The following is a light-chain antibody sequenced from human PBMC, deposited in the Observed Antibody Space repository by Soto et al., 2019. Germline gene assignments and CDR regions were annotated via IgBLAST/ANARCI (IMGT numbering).Light chain of an antibody. V-gene: IGLV2-23*01. CDR2: EGN. CDR1: SSDVGSYNL. Sequence: QSALTQPASVSGSPGQSITISCTGTSSDVGSYNLVSWYQQHPGKAPKLMISEGNKRPSGISNRFSGSNSGNTASLTISGLQAEDEADYYCCSFATSGTWVFGGGTKLTVL. CDR3: CSFATSGTWV. J-gene: IGLJ3*02.